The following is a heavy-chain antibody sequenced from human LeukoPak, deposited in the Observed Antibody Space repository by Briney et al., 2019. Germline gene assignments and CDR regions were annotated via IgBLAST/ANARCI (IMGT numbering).Heavy chain of an antibody. D-gene: IGHD4-23*01. V-gene: IGHV1-18*01. CDR2: ISAYNGNT. J-gene: IGHJ3*02. CDR3: ARDYGGNSADDAFDI. CDR1: GYTFTTYG. Sequence: WASVKVSCKASGYTFTTYGISWVRQAPGQGLEWMGWISAYNGNTNYAQKLQGRVTMTTDTSTSTAYMELRSLRSDDTAVYYCARDYGGNSADDAFDIWGQGTMVTVSS.